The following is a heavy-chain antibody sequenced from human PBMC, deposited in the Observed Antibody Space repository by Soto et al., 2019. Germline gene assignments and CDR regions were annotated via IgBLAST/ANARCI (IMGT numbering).Heavy chain of an antibody. CDR3: ARGGGYCSSTSCLSMGYWFDP. V-gene: IGHV4-34*01. D-gene: IGHD2-2*01. J-gene: IGHJ5*02. Sequence: LLRQSQTLSLTCAVYGGSFSGYYWSWIRQPPGKGLEWIGEINHSGSTNYNPSLKSRVTNSVDTSKNQYHLKLSSVTAADTAVYYCARGGGYCSSTSCLSMGYWFDPWGQGTLVTVSS. CDR2: INHSGST. CDR1: GGSFSGYY.